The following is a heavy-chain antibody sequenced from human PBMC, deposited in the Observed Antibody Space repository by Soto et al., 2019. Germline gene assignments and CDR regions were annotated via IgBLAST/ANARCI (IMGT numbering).Heavy chain of an antibody. J-gene: IGHJ6*02. D-gene: IGHD1-26*01. CDR1: GYTFTGNY. CDR3: ARDRGSGSYYYGMDV. CDR2: INPNSGGT. Sequence: ASVKPSCKDSGYTFTGNYMHWVRQAPKQGLEWMGWINPNSGGTNYAQKFQGWVTMTRDTSISTAYMELSRLRSDDTAVYYCARDRGSGSYYYGMDVWGQGTTVTVSS. V-gene: IGHV1-2*04.